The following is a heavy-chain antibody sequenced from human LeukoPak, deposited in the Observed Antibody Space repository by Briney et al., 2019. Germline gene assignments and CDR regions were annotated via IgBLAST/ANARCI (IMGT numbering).Heavy chain of an antibody. Sequence: PGRSLRLSCAASGFTFSSYGMPWVRQAPGKGLEWVAVIWYDGSNKYYADSVKGRFTISRDDSKNTLYLQMNSLRAEDTAVYYCAKENKGFETREKPEDYWGQGTLVTVSS. CDR2: IWYDGSNK. CDR1: GFTFSSYG. CDR3: AKENKGFETREKPEDY. J-gene: IGHJ4*02. V-gene: IGHV3-33*06. D-gene: IGHD3-10*01.